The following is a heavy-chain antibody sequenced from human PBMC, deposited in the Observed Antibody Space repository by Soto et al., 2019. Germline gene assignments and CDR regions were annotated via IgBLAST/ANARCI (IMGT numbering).Heavy chain of an antibody. CDR1: GGSISSTNW. CDR2: IYHSGST. V-gene: IGHV4-4*02. J-gene: IGHJ4*02. D-gene: IGHD2-8*02. Sequence: SETLSLTCAVSGGSISSTNWWSWVRQPPGKGLEWIGDIYHSGSTNYNPSLKSRVTISVDTSKNQFSLKLTSVTAADTAVYYCARDKITGLFDYWGQGTLVTVS. CDR3: ARDKITGLFDY.